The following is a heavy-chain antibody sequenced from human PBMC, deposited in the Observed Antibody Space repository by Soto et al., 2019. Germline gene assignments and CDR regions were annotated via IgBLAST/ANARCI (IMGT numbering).Heavy chain of an antibody. V-gene: IGHV4-31*03. CDR2: IYYSGST. D-gene: IGHD3-22*01. CDR3: ARDRYDSSGAPYYFDY. CDR1: GGSISSGGYY. Sequence: QVQLQESGPGLVKPSQTLSLTCTVSGGSISSGGYYWSWIRQHPGQGLEWIGYIYYSGSTYYNPYLKSRVTISVDTSKNQFSLKLSSVTAADTAVYYCARDRYDSSGAPYYFDYWGQGTLVTVSS. J-gene: IGHJ4*02.